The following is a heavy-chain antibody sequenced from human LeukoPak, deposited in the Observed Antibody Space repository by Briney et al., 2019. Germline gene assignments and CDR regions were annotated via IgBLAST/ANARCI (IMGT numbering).Heavy chain of an antibody. Sequence: PGGSLRLSCAASGFTFSNYHMNWVRQAPGKGLEWVSSISTGSEFIYYADSVKGRFTISRDNAKNSLYLQMNSLRAEDTAVYYCARGLCGGDCYDYWGQGTLVTVSS. CDR1: GFTFSNYH. V-gene: IGHV3-21*01. CDR3: ARGLCGGDCYDY. D-gene: IGHD2-21*01. CDR2: ISTGSEFI. J-gene: IGHJ4*02.